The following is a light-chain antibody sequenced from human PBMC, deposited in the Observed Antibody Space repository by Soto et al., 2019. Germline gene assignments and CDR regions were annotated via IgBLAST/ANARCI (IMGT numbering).Light chain of an antibody. CDR2: AAS. CDR3: QQSYNSPPT. V-gene: IGKV1-39*01. J-gene: IGKJ1*01. CDR1: ESIRSY. Sequence: DLPMTQSPSSLSASVGDRVTISCRASESIRSYLNWYQQKPGNAPKLLIYAASTLQSGIPSRFSGSGSGTDFIFTITSLQPEDFATYFCQQSYNSPPTFGQGTKVEI.